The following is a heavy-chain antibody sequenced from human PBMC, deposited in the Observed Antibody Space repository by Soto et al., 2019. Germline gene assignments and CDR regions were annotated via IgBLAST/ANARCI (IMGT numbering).Heavy chain of an antibody. V-gene: IGHV3-48*02. CDR3: ARGNPLLRYFDWSPSTYYYYGMDV. D-gene: IGHD3-9*01. Sequence: EVQLVESGGGLVQPGGSLRLSCAASGFTFSSYSMNWVRQAPGKGLEWVSYISSSSSTIYYADSVKGRFTISRDNAKNSLYLQMNRLRDEDTAVYYCARGNPLLRYFDWSPSTYYYYGMDVWGQGTTVTVSS. CDR1: GFTFSSYS. CDR2: ISSSSSTI. J-gene: IGHJ6*02.